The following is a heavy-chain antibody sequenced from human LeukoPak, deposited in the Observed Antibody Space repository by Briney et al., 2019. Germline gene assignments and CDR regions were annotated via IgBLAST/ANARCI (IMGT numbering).Heavy chain of an antibody. Sequence: GGSLRLSCAASGFTFSSYEMNWVRQAPGKGLEWVSYISSSGSTIYYADSVKGRFTISRDNAKNSLYLQMNSLRAEDTAVYYCARVPVGYGDYPLDYWGQGTLVTVSS. V-gene: IGHV3-48*03. CDR3: ARVPVGYGDYPLDY. CDR2: ISSSGSTI. J-gene: IGHJ4*02. D-gene: IGHD4-17*01. CDR1: GFTFSSYE.